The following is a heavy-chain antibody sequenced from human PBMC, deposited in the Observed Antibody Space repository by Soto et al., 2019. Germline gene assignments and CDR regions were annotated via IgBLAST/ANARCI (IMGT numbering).Heavy chain of an antibody. CDR1: GGSISSGGYY. CDR2: IYYSGSA. Sequence: PSETLSLTCTVSGGSISSGGYYWSWIRQHPGKGLEWIGYIYYSGSAYYNPSLRSRLSMSVDTSKNQFSLKLSSVTAADTAVYYCARSDFWSGYYTDYWGQGTLVTVS. D-gene: IGHD3-3*01. CDR3: ARSDFWSGYYTDY. J-gene: IGHJ4*02. V-gene: IGHV4-30-4*08.